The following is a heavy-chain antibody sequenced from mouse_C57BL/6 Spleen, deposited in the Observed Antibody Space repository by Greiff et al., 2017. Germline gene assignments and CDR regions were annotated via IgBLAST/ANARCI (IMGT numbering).Heavy chain of an antibody. V-gene: IGHV14-4*01. CDR2: IDPENGDT. Sequence: VQLQQSGAELVRPGASVKLSCTASGFNIKDDYMHWVKQRPEQGLEWIGWIDPENGDTEYASKFQGKATITADTSSNTAYLQLSSLTSEDTAVYYFSSTHYFDYWGQGTTLTVSS. J-gene: IGHJ2*01. CDR1: GFNIKDDY. CDR3: SSTHYFDY.